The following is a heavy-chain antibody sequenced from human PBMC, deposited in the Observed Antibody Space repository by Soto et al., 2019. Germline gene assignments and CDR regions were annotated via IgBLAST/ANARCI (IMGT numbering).Heavy chain of an antibody. V-gene: IGHV1-46*01. CDR1: GYTVTTHY. J-gene: IGHJ3*02. CDR3: ARGGEVGVAGSAAFDM. D-gene: IGHD3-3*01. CDR2: INPGSGAA. Sequence: QVQLVQSGAEVKKPGASVKISCTASGYTVTTHYMHWVRQAPGRGLEWMGAINPGSGAAKYTQTFQERVTMTRDPSTNTVYMEMSALRSEDTAVFYCARGGEVGVAGSAAFDMWGQGTMVTVSS.